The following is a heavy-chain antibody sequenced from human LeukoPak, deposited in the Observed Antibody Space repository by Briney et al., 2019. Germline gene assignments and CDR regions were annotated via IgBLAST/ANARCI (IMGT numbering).Heavy chain of an antibody. J-gene: IGHJ4*02. Sequence: SETLSLTCTVSGGSISSYYWSWIRQPPGKGLEWIGYIYYSGSTNYNPSLKSRVTISVDTSKNQVSLRLSSVTAADTAVYYCARGRRVVTATPYYFDSWGPGTLVTVSS. CDR2: IYYSGST. CDR3: ARGRRVVTATPYYFDS. V-gene: IGHV4-59*01. D-gene: IGHD2-15*01. CDR1: GGSISSYY.